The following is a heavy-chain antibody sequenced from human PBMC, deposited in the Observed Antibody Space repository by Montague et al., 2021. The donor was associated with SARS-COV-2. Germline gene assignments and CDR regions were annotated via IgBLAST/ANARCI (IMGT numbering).Heavy chain of an antibody. V-gene: IGHV4-59*01. CDR1: CASIGWWY. D-gene: IGHD3-16*02. CDR3: ARTSLASASCRFDP. Sequence: SETLSLTCAVYCASIGWWYSGAIRQCPGKNFSWQAYRIYSGGTNYNPSPKSRVTISIDTSKNQFSLNLTSVTAADTGVYYCARTSLASASCRFDPWGQGTLVNVSS. CDR2: RIYSGGT. J-gene: IGHJ5*02.